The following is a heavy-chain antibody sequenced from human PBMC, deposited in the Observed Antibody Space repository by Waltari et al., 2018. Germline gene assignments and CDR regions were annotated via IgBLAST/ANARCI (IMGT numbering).Heavy chain of an antibody. Sequence: QVQLQESGPGLVKPSQTLSLTCSVSGDSISSGSFYWSWPRQPAGKGLEWIGRINSIGGTNYNPSLKSRVTISADTSKNQFSLKLSSVTAADTAVYYCARHKSRDYSFDYWGQGTLVTVSS. CDR2: INSIGGT. D-gene: IGHD4-4*01. CDR1: GDSISSGSFY. J-gene: IGHJ4*02. CDR3: ARHKSRDYSFDY. V-gene: IGHV4-61*02.